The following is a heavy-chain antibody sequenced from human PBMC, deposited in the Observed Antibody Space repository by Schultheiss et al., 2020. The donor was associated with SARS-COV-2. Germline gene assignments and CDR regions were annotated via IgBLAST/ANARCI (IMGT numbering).Heavy chain of an antibody. Sequence: SETLSLTCTVSGGSISSSSYYWGWIRQPPGKGLEWIGSIYYSGSTNYNPSLKSRVTISVDTSKNQFSLKLSSVTAADTAVYYCARIPTYYDILTGGYYHYYMDVWGKGTTVTVSS. V-gene: IGHV4-39*07. CDR2: IYYSGST. CDR1: GGSISSSSYY. J-gene: IGHJ6*03. D-gene: IGHD3-9*01. CDR3: ARIPTYYDILTGGYYHYYMDV.